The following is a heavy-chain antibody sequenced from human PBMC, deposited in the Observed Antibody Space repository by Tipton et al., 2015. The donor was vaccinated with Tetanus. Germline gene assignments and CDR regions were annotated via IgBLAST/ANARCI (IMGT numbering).Heavy chain of an antibody. Sequence: TLSLTCTVSGGSISSGGYYWSWLRPHPGQGLEWIGDIYYSGSTYYNPSLKSRVTISVDTSKNQFSLKLNSVTAADTAVYYCAREQAGGARGWNFFACWGQGILVTVSS. CDR2: IYYSGST. CDR1: GGSISSGGYY. D-gene: IGHD3-16*01. CDR3: AREQAGGARGWNFFAC. J-gene: IGHJ4*02. V-gene: IGHV4-31*03.